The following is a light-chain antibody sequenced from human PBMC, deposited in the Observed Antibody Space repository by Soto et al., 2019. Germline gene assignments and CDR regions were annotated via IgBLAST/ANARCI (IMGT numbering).Light chain of an antibody. J-gene: IGKJ1*01. Sequence: DIHLTQSPSSLSASVGDRVTISCRATQGIGTYLTWYQQKPGRAPNLLIYDASTLQTGAPSRFSGRASATDFTLTISSLQPEDVGTYFCQQSYSTPRTFGQGTKVDIK. CDR1: QGIGTY. V-gene: IGKV1-39*01. CDR2: DAS. CDR3: QQSYSTPRT.